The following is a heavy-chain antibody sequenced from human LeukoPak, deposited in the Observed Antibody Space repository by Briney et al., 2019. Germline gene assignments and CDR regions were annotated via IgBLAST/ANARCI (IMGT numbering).Heavy chain of an antibody. V-gene: IGHV3-74*01. Sequence: GGTLRLSCAASGLTFNDYWRHWVRQAPGKGLGWVSRINTDGSGTVYADSVKGRFTISRDNTKNTLYLQMNSLRDDDTAVYYCARGEINYSNYAHWGQGTLVTVSS. CDR1: GLTFNDYW. CDR2: INTDGSGT. J-gene: IGHJ4*02. CDR3: ARGEINYSNYAH. D-gene: IGHD4-11*01.